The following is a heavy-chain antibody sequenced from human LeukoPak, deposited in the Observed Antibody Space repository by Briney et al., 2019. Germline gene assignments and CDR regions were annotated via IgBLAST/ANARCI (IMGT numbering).Heavy chain of an antibody. J-gene: IGHJ4*02. V-gene: IGHV3-23*01. D-gene: IGHD3-10*01. CDR3: TKRIDGAGSYYIDF. CDR1: GFTFRNYV. CDR2: ICGTDGTT. Sequence: GGSLRLSCAASGFTFRNYVMNWVRQAPGKGLEGVSAICGTDGTTFYAAFVKGRFTISRDNSRNTLYLQMNSLRAEDTAVYYCTKRIDGAGSYYIDFWGQGTVVTVSS.